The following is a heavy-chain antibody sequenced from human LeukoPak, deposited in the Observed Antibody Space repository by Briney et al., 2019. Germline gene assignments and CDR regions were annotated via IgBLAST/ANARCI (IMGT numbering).Heavy chain of an antibody. D-gene: IGHD3-22*01. CDR2: ISYDGSNK. Sequence: GGSLRLSCAASGFTFSSYAMHWVRQAPGKGLEWVAVISYDGSNKYYADSVKGRFTISRDNSKNTLYLQMNSLRAEDTAVYYCARGQFRYYYDSSGYYPFDYWGQGTLVTVSS. CDR1: GFTFSSYA. CDR3: ARGQFRYYYDSSGYYPFDY. J-gene: IGHJ4*02. V-gene: IGHV3-30*04.